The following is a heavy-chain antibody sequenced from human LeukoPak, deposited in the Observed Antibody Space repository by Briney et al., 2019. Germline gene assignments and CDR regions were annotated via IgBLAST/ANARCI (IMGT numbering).Heavy chain of an antibody. D-gene: IGHD3-3*01. CDR2: ISSSSSYI. V-gene: IGHV3-21*04. CDR3: ARAIDFWSGYYLDY. Sequence: PGGSLRLSCAASGFTFSSYSMNWVRQAPGKGLEWVSSISSSSSYIYYADSVKGRFTISRDNAKNSLYLQMNSLRAEDTALYHCARAIDFWSGYYLDYWGQGTLVTVSS. J-gene: IGHJ4*02. CDR1: GFTFSSYS.